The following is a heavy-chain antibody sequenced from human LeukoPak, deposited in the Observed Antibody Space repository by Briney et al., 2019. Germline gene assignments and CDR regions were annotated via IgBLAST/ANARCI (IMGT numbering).Heavy chain of an antibody. CDR2: IYYSGST. Sequence: RTSETLSLTCTVSGGSISSYYWSWIRQPPGKGLEWIGYIYYSGSTNYNPSLKSRVTISVDTSKNQFSLELSSVTATDTAVYFCATNRAGTYDRPFEIWGQGTMVTVSS. D-gene: IGHD1-26*01. V-gene: IGHV4-59*08. CDR1: GGSISSYY. CDR3: ATNRAGTYDRPFEI. J-gene: IGHJ3*02.